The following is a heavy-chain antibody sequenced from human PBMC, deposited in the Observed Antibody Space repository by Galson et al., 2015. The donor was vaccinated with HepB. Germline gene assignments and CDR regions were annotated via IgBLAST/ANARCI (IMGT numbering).Heavy chain of an antibody. CDR1: GFTFSSYS. J-gene: IGHJ6*03. CDR2: ISSSSSYI. CDR3: ARDESGYDRYYYYYMDV. V-gene: IGHV3-21*01. Sequence: SLRLSCAASGFTFSSYSMNWVRQAPGKGLEWVSSISSSSSYIYYADSVKGRFTISRDNAKNSLYLQMNSLRAEDTAVYYCARDESGYDRYYYYYMDVWGKGTTVTVSS. D-gene: IGHD5-12*01.